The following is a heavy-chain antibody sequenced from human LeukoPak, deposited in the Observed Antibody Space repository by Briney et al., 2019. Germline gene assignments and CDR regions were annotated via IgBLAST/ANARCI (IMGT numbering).Heavy chain of an antibody. CDR3: AREVLYRGSYYGGFDY. Sequence: PGGSLRLSCAASGFTVSNNYMSWDRQAPGKGLEWVSLIYSGGSTYYADSVKGRFTISRDNSKNTLYLQMSSLRAEDTAMYYCAREVLYRGSYYGGFDYWGQGTLVTASS. D-gene: IGHD1-26*01. CDR2: IYSGGST. V-gene: IGHV3-53*01. CDR1: GFTVSNNY. J-gene: IGHJ4*02.